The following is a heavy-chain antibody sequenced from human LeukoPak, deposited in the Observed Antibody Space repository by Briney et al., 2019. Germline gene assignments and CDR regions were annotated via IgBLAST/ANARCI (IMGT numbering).Heavy chain of an antibody. D-gene: IGHD1-26*01. CDR1: GYTFTSYD. CDR2: MNPNSGNT. CDR3: ARSAGVYSGSYFFDY. J-gene: IGHJ4*02. Sequence: ASAKVSCKASGYTFTSYDINWVRQATGQGLEWMGWMNPNSGNTGYAQKFQGRVTITRNTSISTAYMELSSLRSEDTAVYYCARSAGVYSGSYFFDYWGQGTLVTVSS. V-gene: IGHV1-8*03.